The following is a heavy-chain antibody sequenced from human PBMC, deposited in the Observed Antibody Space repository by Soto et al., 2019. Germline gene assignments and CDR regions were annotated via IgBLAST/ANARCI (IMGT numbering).Heavy chain of an antibody. CDR2: INHSGST. D-gene: IGHD3-10*01. Sequence: SETLSLTCAVFGGSFSGYYWSWIRQPPGKGLEWIGEINHSGSTNYNPSLKSRVTISVDASKNQFSLKLSSVTAADTAVYYCASYGSGSSPNWFDPWGQGTLVTVSS. CDR1: GGSFSGYY. J-gene: IGHJ5*02. V-gene: IGHV4-34*01. CDR3: ASYGSGSSPNWFDP.